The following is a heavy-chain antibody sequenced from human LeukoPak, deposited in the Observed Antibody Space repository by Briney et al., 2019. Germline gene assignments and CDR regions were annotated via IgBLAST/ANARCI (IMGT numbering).Heavy chain of an antibody. CDR2: IYYSGSS. V-gene: IGHV4-39*07. CDR1: GGSISSGGYY. J-gene: IGHJ4*02. Sequence: SSETLSLTCTVSGGSISSGGYYWSWIRQPPGKGLEWIGSIYYSGSSYYNPSLKSRVTISLDTSRNQFSLKLSSVTAADTAVYYCARSVATGGNFWGQGTLVTVSS. CDR3: ARSVATGGNF. D-gene: IGHD1-26*01.